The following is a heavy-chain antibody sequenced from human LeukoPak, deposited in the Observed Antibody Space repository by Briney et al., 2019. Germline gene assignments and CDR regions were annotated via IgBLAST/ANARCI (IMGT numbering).Heavy chain of an antibody. CDR2: IKGDGSAE. Sequence: GGSLRLSCVASGFTFSSYFMNWVRQALGKGPEWVANIKGDGSAEYYMDSVKGRFTISRDNAKNSLYLQMNSLRAEDTAVYYCARGLSANWFDPWGQGTLVTVSS. D-gene: IGHD2-21*01. V-gene: IGHV3-7*03. J-gene: IGHJ5*02. CDR3: ARGLSANWFDP. CDR1: GFTFSSYF.